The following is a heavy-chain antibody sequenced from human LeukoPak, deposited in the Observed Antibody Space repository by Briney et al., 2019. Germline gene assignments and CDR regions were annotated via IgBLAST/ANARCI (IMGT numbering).Heavy chain of an antibody. CDR2: IYTSGGT. Sequence: SETLSLTCTVSGGSISSYYWSWNRQPAGKGLEWIGHIYTSGGTNYNPSLKSRVTMSVDTSKNQFSLKLSSVTAADTAVYYCARGQARLSWFDPWGQGTLVTVSS. CDR3: ARGQARLSWFDP. D-gene: IGHD6-19*01. CDR1: GGSISSYY. V-gene: IGHV4-4*07. J-gene: IGHJ5*02.